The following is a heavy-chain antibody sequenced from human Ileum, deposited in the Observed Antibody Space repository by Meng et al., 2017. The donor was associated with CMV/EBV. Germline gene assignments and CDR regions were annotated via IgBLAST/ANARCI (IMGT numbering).Heavy chain of an antibody. CDR3: ARGRGIPTSYFDY. CDR1: GFTFSSYW. Sequence: GESLKISCAASGFTFSSYWMHWVRQAPGKGLVWVSRINSDGSSTTYVDSVKGRFTISRDNAKSTLYLQMNSLRAEDTAVYYCARGRGIPTSYFDYWGQGTLVTVSS. V-gene: IGHV3-74*01. J-gene: IGHJ4*02. D-gene: IGHD3-10*01. CDR2: INSDGSST.